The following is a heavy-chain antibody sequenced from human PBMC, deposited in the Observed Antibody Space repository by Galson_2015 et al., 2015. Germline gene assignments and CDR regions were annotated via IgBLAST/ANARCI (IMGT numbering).Heavy chain of an antibody. CDR3: ARERRRGVGFAAFDI. D-gene: IGHD3-10*01. V-gene: IGHV3-33*01. Sequence: SLRLSCAASGFTFSSYGMHWVRQAPGKGLEWVAVIWYDGSNKYYADSVKGRFTISRDNSKNTLYLQMNSLRAEDTAVYYCARERRRGVGFAAFDIWGQGTMVTVSS. CDR2: IWYDGSNK. CDR1: GFTFSSYG. J-gene: IGHJ3*02.